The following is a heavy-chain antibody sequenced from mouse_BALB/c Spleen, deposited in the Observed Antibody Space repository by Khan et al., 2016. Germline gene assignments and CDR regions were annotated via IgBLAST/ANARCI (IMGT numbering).Heavy chain of an antibody. D-gene: IGHD2-14*01. Sequence: VQLQQSGADLVRSGASVKLSCTASGFNIKDYYMHWVKQRPEQGLEWIGWIDPENGDTEYAPKFQGKATMTADKSSNTAYLQLSSLTSEDTAVYYCNVVRRRYYAMDYWGQGTSVTVSS. CDR2: IDPENGDT. CDR1: GFNIKDYY. CDR3: NVVRRRYYAMDY. J-gene: IGHJ4*01. V-gene: IGHV14-4*02.